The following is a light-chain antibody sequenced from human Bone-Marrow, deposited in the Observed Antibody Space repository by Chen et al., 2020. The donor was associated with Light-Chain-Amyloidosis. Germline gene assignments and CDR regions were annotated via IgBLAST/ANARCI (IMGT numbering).Light chain of an antibody. J-gene: IGLJ3*02. Sequence: QSLLTQPPSASGTPGQRVTLSCSGSSSNIGSNTVNWYQQLPGTAPKLLIYSNNQRPSGVPDRFSGSKSGTSASLAISGLQSEDEADYYCAAWDDSLNGLWVFGGGTKLTVL. CDR3: AAWDDSLNGLWV. CDR1: SSNIGSNT. CDR2: SNN. V-gene: IGLV1-44*01.